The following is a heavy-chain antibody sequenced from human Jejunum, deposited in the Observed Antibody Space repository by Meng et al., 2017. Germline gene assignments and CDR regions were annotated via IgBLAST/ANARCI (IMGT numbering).Heavy chain of an antibody. J-gene: IGHJ4*02. CDR3: ARERWEYYESSGFDS. V-gene: IGHV4-30-4*01. CDR2: IHYIGSA. CDR1: GGSISGGDYY. D-gene: IGHD3-22*01. Sequence: QVQLQESGPGLVKPSQTLPRTCTVSGGSISGGDYYWSWFRQPPGKGLEWIGYIHYIGSAFFHPSFKSRAAISVDTSNNQFSLKLNSVTAGDTAVYYCARERWEYYESSGFDSWGQGTLVTVSS.